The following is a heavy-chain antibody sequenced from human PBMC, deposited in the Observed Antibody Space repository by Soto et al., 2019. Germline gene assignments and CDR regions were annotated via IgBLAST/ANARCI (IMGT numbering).Heavy chain of an antibody. D-gene: IGHD1-26*01. Sequence: QVQLVESGGGVVQPGRSLRLSCAASGFTFSPYALHWVGQAPGKGLEWVALMSYDGSNEYYADSVKGRFTISRDNSKNTLYLQMNSLRAEDTAVYYCAKDGSHNFDYWGQGTLVTVSS. CDR1: GFTFSPYA. V-gene: IGHV3-30*18. J-gene: IGHJ4*02. CDR2: MSYDGSNE. CDR3: AKDGSHNFDY.